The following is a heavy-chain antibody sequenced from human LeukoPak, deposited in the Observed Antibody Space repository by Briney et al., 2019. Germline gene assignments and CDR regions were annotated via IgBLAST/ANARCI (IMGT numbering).Heavy chain of an antibody. CDR1: GYNFNHHG. J-gene: IGHJ4*02. CDR3: ARDPTNTSGRYAYFDY. CDR2: ISCFNGDT. D-gene: IGHD6-19*01. V-gene: IGHV1-18*01. Sequence: GASVKVSCKASGYNFNHHGSSWVRQAPGQELEWMGGISCFNGDTHYAQTFQGRVTMTTDTSTTTAYIELRSVRSDDTALYYCARDPTNTSGRYAYFDYWGQGTLVTVSS.